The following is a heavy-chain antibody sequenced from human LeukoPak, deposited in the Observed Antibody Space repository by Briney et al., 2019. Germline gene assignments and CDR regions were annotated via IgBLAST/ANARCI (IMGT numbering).Heavy chain of an antibody. Sequence: SQTLSLTCTVSGGSISSGGYYWSWIRQHPGKGLEWIGYIYYSGSTYYNPSLKSRVTISVDTSKNQFSLKLSSVTAADTAVYYCARVYCTNGVCRHWYFDLWGRGTLVTVSS. CDR3: ARVYCTNGVCRHWYFDL. CDR1: GGSISSGGYY. D-gene: IGHD2-8*01. CDR2: IYYSGST. V-gene: IGHV4-31*03. J-gene: IGHJ2*01.